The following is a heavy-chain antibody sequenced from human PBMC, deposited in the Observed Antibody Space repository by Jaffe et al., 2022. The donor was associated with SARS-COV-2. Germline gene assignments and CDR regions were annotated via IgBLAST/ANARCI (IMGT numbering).Heavy chain of an antibody. Sequence: QVQLVESGGGVVQPGRSLRLSCAASGFTFSSYGMHWVRQAPGKGLEWVAVISYDGSNKYYADSVKGRFTISRDNSKNTLYLQMNSLRAEDTAVYYCAKDLEYFVDTAMESYSWGQGTLVTVSS. J-gene: IGHJ4*02. CDR2: ISYDGSNK. CDR3: AKDLEYFVDTAMESYS. D-gene: IGHD5-18*01. CDR1: GFTFSSYG. V-gene: IGHV3-30*18.